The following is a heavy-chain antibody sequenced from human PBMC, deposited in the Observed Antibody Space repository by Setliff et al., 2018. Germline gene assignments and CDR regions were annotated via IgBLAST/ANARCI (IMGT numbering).Heavy chain of an antibody. V-gene: IGHV1-69*05. Sequence: ASVKVSCKASGATFSSHGISWVRQAPGQGLEWMGGTIPMFGTTEYVQKFQGRLTMTRDTSTNTAYLELASLTSDDTAIYYCSRRGWGDIWGQGTQVTVS. CDR3: SRRGWGDI. CDR1: GATFSSHG. CDR2: TIPMFGTT. J-gene: IGHJ4*02. D-gene: IGHD2-21*02.